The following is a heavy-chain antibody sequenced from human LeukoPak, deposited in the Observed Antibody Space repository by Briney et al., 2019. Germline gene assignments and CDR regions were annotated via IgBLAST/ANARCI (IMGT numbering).Heavy chain of an antibody. V-gene: IGHV3-23*01. Sequence: GGSLRLSCADSGFTFSSYAMSWVRQAPGKGLEWVSAISGSAGSTYYEDSVKGRFTISRDNSKNTLYLQMNSLRAEDTAVYYCAKDYPGIAVAGPLDYWGQGTLVTVSS. CDR3: AKDYPGIAVAGPLDY. J-gene: IGHJ4*02. CDR2: ISGSAGST. D-gene: IGHD6-19*01. CDR1: GFTFSSYA.